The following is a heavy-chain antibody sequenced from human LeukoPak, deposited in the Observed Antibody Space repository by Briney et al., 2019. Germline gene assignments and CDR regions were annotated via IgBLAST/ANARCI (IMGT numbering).Heavy chain of an antibody. CDR3: ARADYYEGSGYQS. CDR1: GGSISSGGYY. Sequence: SETLSLTCIVSGGSISSGGYYWSWIRQHPGKGLEWIGYIYYSGGTSYNPSLESRVTMSVDTSKNQFSLRLSSVTAADTAVYYCARADYYEGSGYQSWGLGILVTVSS. J-gene: IGHJ4*02. D-gene: IGHD3-22*01. CDR2: IYYSGGT. V-gene: IGHV4-31*03.